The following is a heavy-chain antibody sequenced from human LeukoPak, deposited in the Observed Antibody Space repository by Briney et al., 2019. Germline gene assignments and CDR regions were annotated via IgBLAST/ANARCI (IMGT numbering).Heavy chain of an antibody. CDR3: ARDIGYSSSWFLGQHYMDV. Sequence: GGSLRLSCAASGFTFSSYAMHWVRQAPGKGLEWVAVISYDGSNKYYADSVKGRFTISRDNSKNTLYLQMNSLRAEDTAVYYCARDIGYSSSWFLGQHYMDVWGKGTTVTVSS. V-gene: IGHV3-30-3*01. J-gene: IGHJ6*03. D-gene: IGHD6-13*01. CDR1: GFTFSSYA. CDR2: ISYDGSNK.